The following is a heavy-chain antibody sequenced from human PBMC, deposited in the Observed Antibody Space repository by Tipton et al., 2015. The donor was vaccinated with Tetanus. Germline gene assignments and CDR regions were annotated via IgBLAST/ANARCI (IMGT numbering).Heavy chain of an antibody. CDR3: ARERGNRGNAFDL. CDR1: GFSFSSYG. J-gene: IGHJ3*01. CDR2: ISSDGSDT. Sequence: QLVQSGGGVVQPGRSLRLSWAAPGFSFSSYGMHWVRQAPGKGLDWVSLISSDGSDTYSADSVKGRFTISRDNSKNTLYLQMNSLRAEDTAVYYCARERGNRGNAFDLWGQGTMVAVSS. D-gene: IGHD3-16*01. V-gene: IGHV3-30*03.